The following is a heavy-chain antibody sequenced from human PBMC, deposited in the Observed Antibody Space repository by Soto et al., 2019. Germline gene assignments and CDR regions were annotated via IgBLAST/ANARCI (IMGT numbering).Heavy chain of an antibody. CDR3: ARVKGSGYHNWFDP. D-gene: IGHD3-22*01. CDR1: GYTFTSYG. J-gene: IGHJ5*02. V-gene: IGHV1-18*01. CDR2: ISAYNGNT. Sequence: QVQLVQSGAEVKKPGASVKVSCKASGYTFTSYGISWVRQAPGQGLEWMGWISAYNGNTNYAQKLKGRATMTTDTXSSTASMELRSRRSDDTAVYYCARVKGSGYHNWFDPWGQGTLVTVSS.